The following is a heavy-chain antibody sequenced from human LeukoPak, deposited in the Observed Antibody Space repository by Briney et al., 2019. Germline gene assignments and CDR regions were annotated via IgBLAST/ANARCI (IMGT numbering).Heavy chain of an antibody. CDR2: IYRDGTT. CDR1: GFSVTSNY. D-gene: IGHD5-18*01. Sequence: GGSLRLSCATSGFSVTSNYMSWVRQAPGKGLEWVSVIYRDGTTYYADSVKGRFTISRDNSKSTVYLQMNSLRAEDTAAYYCATRPVDTSMIYYFDYWGQGTLVTVSS. CDR3: ATRPVDTSMIYYFDY. J-gene: IGHJ4*02. V-gene: IGHV3-53*01.